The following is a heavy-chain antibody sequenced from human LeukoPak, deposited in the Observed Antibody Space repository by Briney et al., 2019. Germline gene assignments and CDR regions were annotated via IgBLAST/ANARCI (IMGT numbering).Heavy chain of an antibody. D-gene: IGHD6-13*01. V-gene: IGHV3-30*18. CDR2: ISYDGSNK. CDR3: AKDLGSSWPSFDY. Sequence: GGSLRLPCAASGFTFSSYGMHWVRQAPGKGLEWVAVISYDGSNKYYADSVKGRFTISRDNSKNTLYLQMNSLRAEDTAVYYCAKDLGSSWPSFDYWGQGTLVTVSS. CDR1: GFTFSSYG. J-gene: IGHJ4*02.